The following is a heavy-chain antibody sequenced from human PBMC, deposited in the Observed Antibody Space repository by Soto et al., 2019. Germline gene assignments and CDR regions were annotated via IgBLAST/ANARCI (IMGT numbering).Heavy chain of an antibody. D-gene: IGHD1-26*01. J-gene: IGHJ3*02. CDR2: ILVGGST. CDR3: AKATATSGGAFEI. V-gene: IGHV3-23*01. Sequence: GGSLRLSCAVSGFICSSYGMSWVRQAPGKGLGWVSTILVGGSTHYEDSVKGRFTISRDTSKNTVYLQMSSLTAGDTAFYYCAKATATSGGAFEIYGQGTMVTVSS. CDR1: GFICSSYG.